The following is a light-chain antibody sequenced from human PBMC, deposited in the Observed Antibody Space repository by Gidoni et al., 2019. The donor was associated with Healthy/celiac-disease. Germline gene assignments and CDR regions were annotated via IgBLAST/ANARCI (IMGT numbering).Light chain of an antibody. J-gene: IGKJ4*01. CDR1: QGISSY. CDR3: QQLSSYPLT. CDR2: AAS. Sequence: DIQLTQSPSFLSASVGDRVTITCRASQGISSYLAWYQQKPGKAPKLLIYAASTFQSGVPSRFSGSGSGTEFTLTISSLQPEDFATYYCQQLSSYPLTFGGGTKVEIK. V-gene: IGKV1-9*01.